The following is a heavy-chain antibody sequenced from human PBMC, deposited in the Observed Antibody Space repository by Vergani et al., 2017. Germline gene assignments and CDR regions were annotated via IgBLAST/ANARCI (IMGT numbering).Heavy chain of an antibody. D-gene: IGHD6-13*01. CDR1: GGSISSNF. CDR2: IHQSGRT. J-gene: IGHJ4*02. Sequence: QVQLQESGPGLVKPSETLSLTCSVSGGSISSNFWSWVRRPPGKGLEWIGYIHQSGRTNSNPSLKSRVTISIDTSKNRFSLRLSSVTTADTAVYYCARSSSWYIYFDYWGQGTLVTVSS. V-gene: IGHV4-59*01. CDR3: ARSSSWYIYFDY.